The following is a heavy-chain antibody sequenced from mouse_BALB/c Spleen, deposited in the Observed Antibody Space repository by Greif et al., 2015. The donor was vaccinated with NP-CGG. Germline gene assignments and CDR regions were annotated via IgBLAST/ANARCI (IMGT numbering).Heavy chain of an antibody. D-gene: IGHD2-10*01. CDR1: GFSLTSYG. CDR2: IWSGGST. J-gene: IGHJ1*01. Sequence: QVQLQQSGPGLVQPSQSLSITCTVSGFSLTSYGVHWVRQSPGKGLEWLGVIWSGGSTDYNAAFISRLSISKDNSKSXVFFKMNSLQANDTAIYYCARPPYYGNYWYFDVWGAGTTVTVSS. CDR3: ARPPYYGNYWYFDV. V-gene: IGHV2-2*02.